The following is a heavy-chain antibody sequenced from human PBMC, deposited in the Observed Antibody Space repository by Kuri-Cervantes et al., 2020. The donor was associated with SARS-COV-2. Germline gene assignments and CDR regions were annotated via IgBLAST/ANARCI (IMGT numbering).Heavy chain of an antibody. CDR2: IIPIFGTA. CDR1: GGTFRSYA. J-gene: IGHJ4*02. V-gene: IGHV1-69*13. CDR3: AGGSLPSHRYFDY. D-gene: IGHD1-26*01. Sequence: SVKVTCKVSGGTFRSYAISWVRQAPGQGLEWMGGIIPIFGTANYAQKFQGRVTITANESTSTAYMELSSLRSEDTAVYYCAGGSLPSHRYFDYWGQGTLVTVSS.